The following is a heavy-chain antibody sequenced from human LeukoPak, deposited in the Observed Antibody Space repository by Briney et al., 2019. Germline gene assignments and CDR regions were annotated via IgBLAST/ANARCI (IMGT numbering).Heavy chain of an antibody. D-gene: IGHD6-19*01. V-gene: IGHV3-30*04. CDR1: GFTFSSYA. J-gene: IGHJ6*03. Sequence: PGGSLRLSCAASGFTFSSYAMHWVRQAPGKGLEWVAVISYDGSNKYYADSVKGRFTISRDNSKDTLYLQMNSLRAEDTAVYYCAKCSGWFVRGKDYYYYYMDVWGKGTTVTVSS. CDR3: AKCSGWFVRGKDYYYYYMDV. CDR2: ISYDGSNK.